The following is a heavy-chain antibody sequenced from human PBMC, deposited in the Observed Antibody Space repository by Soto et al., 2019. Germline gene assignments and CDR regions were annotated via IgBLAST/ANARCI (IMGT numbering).Heavy chain of an antibody. V-gene: IGHV3-21*01. D-gene: IGHD3-22*01. CDR3: ASSYNYYDSSGSDAFDI. Sequence: ETLSLTCTVTGGSIISSSYYWVWVRQAPGKGLEWVSSISSSSSYIYYADSVKGRFTISRDNAKNSLYLQMNSLRAEDTAVYYCASSYNYYDSSGSDAFDIWGQGTMVTVSS. J-gene: IGHJ3*02. CDR2: ISSSSSYI. CDR1: GGSIISSSYY.